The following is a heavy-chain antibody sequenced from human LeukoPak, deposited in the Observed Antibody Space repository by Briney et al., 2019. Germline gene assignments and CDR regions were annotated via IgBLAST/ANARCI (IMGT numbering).Heavy chain of an antibody. V-gene: IGHV3-15*01. CDR3: TTGGSYYSY. CDR1: GFVFSDYG. Sequence: PGGSLRLSCATSGFVFSDYGIHWVRQAPGKGLEWVGRIKSKTDGGTTDFAAPVNGRFTISRDDSKNTLYLQMNSLKTEDTAVYYCTTGGSYYSYWGQGTLVTVSS. J-gene: IGHJ4*02. CDR2: IKSKTDGGTT. D-gene: IGHD1-26*01.